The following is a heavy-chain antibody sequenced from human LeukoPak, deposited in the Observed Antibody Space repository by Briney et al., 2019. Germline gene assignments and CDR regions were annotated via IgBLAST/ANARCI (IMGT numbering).Heavy chain of an antibody. CDR3: ASQLGGTTFH. Sequence: PSETLSRTCTVSGVSINTYFWSWIRQPPGKGLEWIGYVYYNGITNYNPSLKGRVSISLDTSKNQFSLRLNSVTAAETAVYYCASQLGGTTFHWGQGTLVTVSS. CDR2: VYYNGIT. V-gene: IGHV4-59*01. CDR1: GVSINTYF. J-gene: IGHJ4*02. D-gene: IGHD1/OR15-1a*01.